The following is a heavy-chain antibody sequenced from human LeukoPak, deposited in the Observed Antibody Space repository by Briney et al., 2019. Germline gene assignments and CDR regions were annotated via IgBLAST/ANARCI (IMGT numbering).Heavy chain of an antibody. CDR3: AKDLIEGGNYGLPHGSALDS. V-gene: IGHV3-43D*03. Sequence: GGSLRLSCAASGFTFDDYAMHWVRQAPGKGLEWVSLINWDGGSTYYADSVKGRFTISRDNSKNSLYLQMNSLTTEDTALYYCAKDLIEGGNYGLPHGSALDSWGQGTLVTVSS. J-gene: IGHJ4*02. CDR1: GFTFDDYA. CDR2: INWDGGST. D-gene: IGHD1-7*01.